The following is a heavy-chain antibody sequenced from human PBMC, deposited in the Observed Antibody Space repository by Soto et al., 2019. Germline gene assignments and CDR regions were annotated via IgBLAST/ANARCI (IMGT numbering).Heavy chain of an antibody. D-gene: IGHD5-12*01. CDR1: DVTFVNPG. J-gene: IGHJ3*02. CDR3: TSSLVATDPNAFDI. CDR2: IKSKTDGGTT. Sequence: WGLIRHPRAAADVTFVNPGMNWVRKDPGKGLEWVGRIKSKTDGGTTDYAAPVKGRFTISRDDSKNTLYLQMNSLKTEDTAVYYCTSSLVATDPNAFDIWGQGTMVTVSS. V-gene: IGHV3-15*07.